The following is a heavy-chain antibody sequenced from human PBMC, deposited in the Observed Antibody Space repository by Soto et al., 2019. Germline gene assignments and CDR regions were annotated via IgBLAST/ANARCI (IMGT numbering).Heavy chain of an antibody. CDR2: VYYSGST. CDR1: GGSISSGSYF. CDR3: VTRGGGVAGTSRFDS. Sequence: PAETLSLTCTVSGGSISSGSYFWGCIRQPPGKGLECIGTVYYSGSTYYNPSLRSRVTISVDTSKNQFSLKLKTVTAADTAVSYCVTRGGGVAGTSRFDSWGQGMLVTVSS. J-gene: IGHJ4*02. D-gene: IGHD6-19*01. V-gene: IGHV4-39*01.